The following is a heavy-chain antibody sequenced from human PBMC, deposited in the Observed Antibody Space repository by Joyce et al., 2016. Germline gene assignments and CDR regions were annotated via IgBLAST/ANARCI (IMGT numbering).Heavy chain of an antibody. CDR1: GYSFPFYW. CDR2: GYRDDSDT. J-gene: IGHJ3*02. CDR3: AGPLGGRWGRGPFDI. Sequence: EVQLVQSVAEVKKPGGSLKISCKGSGYSFPFYWIAWVRQMPGKGLEWMGMGYRDDSDTRYSPSFQGKVTISVDKSISTSYLQGGSLQASDTAMYYCAGPLGGRWGRGPFDIWGQGTMVTVSS. D-gene: IGHD1-26*01. V-gene: IGHV5-51*01.